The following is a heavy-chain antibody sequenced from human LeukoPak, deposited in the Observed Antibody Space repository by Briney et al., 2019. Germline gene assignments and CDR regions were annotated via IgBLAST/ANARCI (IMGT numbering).Heavy chain of an antibody. CDR1: GFTFSSYA. J-gene: IGHJ4*02. V-gene: IGHV3-30*04. D-gene: IGHD5-12*01. Sequence: GGSLRLSCAASGFTFSSYAMHWVRQAPGKGLEWVAVISYDGSNKYYADSVKGRFTISRDNSKNTLYLQMNSLRAEDTAVYYCARDLGKSGYEPNPFDYRGQGTLVTVSS. CDR3: ARDLGKSGYEPNPFDY. CDR2: ISYDGSNK.